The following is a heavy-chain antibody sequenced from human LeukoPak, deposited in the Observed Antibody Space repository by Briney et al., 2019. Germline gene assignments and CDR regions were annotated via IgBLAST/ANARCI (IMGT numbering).Heavy chain of an antibody. CDR3: ASHNRYDFWSGYLNWFDP. D-gene: IGHD3-3*01. CDR1: GGSISSSSYY. Sequence: SETLSLTCTVSGGSISSSSYYWGWIRQPPGKGLEWIGSIYYSGSTYYNPSLKSRVTISVDTSKNQFSLKLSSVTAADTAVYYCASHNRYDFWSGYLNWFDPWGQGTLVTVSS. J-gene: IGHJ5*02. CDR2: IYYSGST. V-gene: IGHV4-39*01.